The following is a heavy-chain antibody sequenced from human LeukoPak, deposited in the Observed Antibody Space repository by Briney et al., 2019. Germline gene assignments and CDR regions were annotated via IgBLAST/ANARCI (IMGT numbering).Heavy chain of an antibody. Sequence: GGSLRLSCAASGFTFSDYMSWIRQAPGKGLEWVSYISSSSSYTNYADSVKGRFTISRDNAKNSLYLQMNSLRAEDTAVYYCARDRKAGYYYYGMDVWGQGTTVTVSS. CDR3: ARDRKAGYYYYGMDV. CDR2: ISSSSSYT. J-gene: IGHJ6*02. CDR1: GFTFSDY. V-gene: IGHV3-11*06. D-gene: IGHD1-14*01.